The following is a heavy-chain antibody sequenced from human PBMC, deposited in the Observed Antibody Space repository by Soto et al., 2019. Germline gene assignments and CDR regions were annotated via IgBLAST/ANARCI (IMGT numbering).Heavy chain of an antibody. Sequence: SVKVSCKASGGTFSSYAISWVRQAPGQGLEWMGGIIPIFGTANYAQKFQGRVTITADESTSTAYMELSSLRSEDTAVYYCARRPTCGRQLARAEGGIDYWGQGT. CDR3: ARRPTCGRQLARAEGGIDY. V-gene: IGHV1-69*13. J-gene: IGHJ4*02. D-gene: IGHD3-10*01. CDR1: GGTFSSYA. CDR2: IIPIFGTA.